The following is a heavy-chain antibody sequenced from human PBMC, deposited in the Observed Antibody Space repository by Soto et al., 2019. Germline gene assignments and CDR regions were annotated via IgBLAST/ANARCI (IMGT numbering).Heavy chain of an antibody. CDR3: ERDPEIFDY. CDR1: GYTFTSYG. J-gene: IGHJ4*02. CDR2: ISAYNGNT. V-gene: IGHV1-18*01. Sequence: QVQLVQSGAEVKKPGASVKVSCKASGYTFTSYGISWVRQAPGQGLEWMGWISAYNGNTNNAQKLPGRVTMTTDKSTSTGYMELRTLRSDDTAVYYCERDPEIFDYLGQGTLVTVSS.